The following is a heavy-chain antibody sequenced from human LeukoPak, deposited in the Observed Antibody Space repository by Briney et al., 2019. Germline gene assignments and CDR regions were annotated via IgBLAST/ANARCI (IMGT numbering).Heavy chain of an antibody. CDR3: ARLGALWFGSRGFDY. Sequence: GGSLRLSCAASGFTVSSNYMSWVRQAPGKGLEWVSVIYSGGSTYYADSVKGRFTISRDNSKNTLYLQMNSLRAEDTAVYYCARLGALWFGSRGFDYWGQGTLVTVSS. V-gene: IGHV3-66*01. D-gene: IGHD3-10*01. CDR2: IYSGGST. CDR1: GFTVSSNY. J-gene: IGHJ4*02.